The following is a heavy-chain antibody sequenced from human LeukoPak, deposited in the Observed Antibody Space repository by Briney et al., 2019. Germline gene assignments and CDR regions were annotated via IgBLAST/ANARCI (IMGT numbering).Heavy chain of an antibody. CDR2: FDPEDGET. V-gene: IGHV1-24*01. CDR1: GYTLTELS. CDR3: ARVTGTPKDPDSPYYYGMDV. D-gene: IGHD2-15*01. Sequence: ASVKVSCKVSGYTLTELSMHWVRQAPGKGLEWMGGFDPEDGETIYAQKFQGRVTMTEDTSTDTAYMELSSLRSEDTAVYYCARVTGTPKDPDSPYYYGMDVWGQGTTVTVSS. J-gene: IGHJ6*02.